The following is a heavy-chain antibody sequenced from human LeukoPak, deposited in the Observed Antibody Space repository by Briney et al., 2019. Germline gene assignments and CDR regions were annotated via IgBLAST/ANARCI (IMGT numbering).Heavy chain of an antibody. CDR3: ARVVRDDILTYYYYYGMDV. Sequence: GGSLRLSCAASGFTVSSNYMSWVRQAPGKGLEWVSVIYSGGSTYYADSVKGRFTISRHNSKNTLYLQMNSLRAEDTAVYYCARVVRDDILTYYYYYGMDVWGQGTTVTVPS. CDR1: GFTVSSNY. V-gene: IGHV3-53*04. J-gene: IGHJ6*02. D-gene: IGHD3-9*01. CDR2: IYSGGST.